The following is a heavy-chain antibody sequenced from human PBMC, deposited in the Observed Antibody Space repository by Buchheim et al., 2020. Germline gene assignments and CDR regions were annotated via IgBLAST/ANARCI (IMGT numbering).Heavy chain of an antibody. D-gene: IGHD3-22*01. CDR2: ISYDGSNK. CDR3: AKVCQYDSSCYSSPNFDY. V-gene: IGHV3-30*18. Sequence: QVQLVESGGGVVQPGRSVRLSCAASGFTFSSYGMHWVRQATGKGLEWVAVISYDGSNKYYADSVKGRLNIPRDNSKNTLYMQMNSLRAEDTAVYYCAKVCQYDSSCYSSPNFDYWGQGNLVPSP. CDR1: GFTFSSYG. J-gene: IGHJ4*02.